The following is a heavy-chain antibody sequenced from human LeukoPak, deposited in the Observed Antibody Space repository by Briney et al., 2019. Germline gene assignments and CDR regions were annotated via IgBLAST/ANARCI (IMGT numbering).Heavy chain of an antibody. Sequence: SETLSLTCAVYGGSFSGYYWSWIRQPPGKGLEWIGEINHSGSTNYNPSLKSRVTISVDTSKNQFSLKLSSVTAADTAVYYCARPAVGATKAYYYYYYMDVWGKGTTVTISS. CDR1: GGSFSGYY. J-gene: IGHJ6*03. CDR3: ARPAVGATKAYYYYYYMDV. V-gene: IGHV4-34*01. D-gene: IGHD1-26*01. CDR2: INHSGST.